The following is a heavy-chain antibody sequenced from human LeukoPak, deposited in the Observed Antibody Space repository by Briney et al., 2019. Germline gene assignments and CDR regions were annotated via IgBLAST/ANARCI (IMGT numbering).Heavy chain of an antibody. CDR3: AKGKWELLSYFDY. CDR2: IWYDGSNK. CDR1: GFTFSSYA. V-gene: IGHV3-33*06. Sequence: GGSLRLPCAASGFTFSSYAMSWVRQAPRKGLEWVAVIWYDGSNKYYADSVKGRFTISRDNSKNPLYLQMNSLRAEDTAVYYCAKGKWELLSYFDYWGQGTLVTVSS. D-gene: IGHD1-26*01. J-gene: IGHJ4*02.